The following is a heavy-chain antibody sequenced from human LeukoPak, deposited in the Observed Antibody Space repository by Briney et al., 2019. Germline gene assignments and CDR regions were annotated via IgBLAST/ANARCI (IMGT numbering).Heavy chain of an antibody. D-gene: IGHD3-9*01. CDR1: GFTFSNAW. CDR3: TTAPPYDILTGYEVIVDY. Sequence: GGSFRLSCAASGFTFSNAWMGWVRQAPGKGLEWVGRIKSKTDGGTTDYAAPVKGRFTISRDGSKNTLYLQMNSLKTEDTAVCYCTTAPPYDILTGYEVIVDYWGQGTLVTVSS. CDR2: IKSKTDGGTT. V-gene: IGHV3-15*01. J-gene: IGHJ4*02.